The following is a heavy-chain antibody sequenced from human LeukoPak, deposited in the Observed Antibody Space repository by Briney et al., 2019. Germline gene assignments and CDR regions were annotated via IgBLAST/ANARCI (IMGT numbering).Heavy chain of an antibody. CDR3: AKREADSSSWYWNAEYFQH. CDR2: IKEDGTET. V-gene: IGHV3-7*03. D-gene: IGHD6-13*01. J-gene: IGHJ1*01. Sequence: GGSLRLSCAASGFMFSSNWMSWVRLAPGKGLEWVANIKEDGTETYYVDSVKGRFTISRDNAKNSLYLQMNSLRVEDTAVYYCAKREADSSSWYWNAEYFQHWGQGTLVTVSS. CDR1: GFMFSSNW.